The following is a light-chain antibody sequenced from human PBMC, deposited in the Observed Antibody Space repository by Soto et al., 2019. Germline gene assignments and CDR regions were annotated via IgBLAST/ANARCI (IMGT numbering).Light chain of an antibody. CDR3: QSYDSSLSGPVV. Sequence: QSVLTQPASVSGSPGQSITISCTGTSSDVGSYNLVSWYQQHPGKAPKLMIYEDSQRPSGVSNRFSGSKSGNTASLTISGLQAEDEADYYCQSYDSSLSGPVVFGGGTKLTVL. CDR2: EDS. CDR1: SSDVGSYNL. J-gene: IGLJ2*01. V-gene: IGLV2-14*02.